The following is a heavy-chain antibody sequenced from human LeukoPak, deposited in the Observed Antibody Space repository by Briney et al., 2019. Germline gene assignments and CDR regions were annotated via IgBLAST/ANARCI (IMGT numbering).Heavy chain of an antibody. V-gene: IGHV3-23*01. Sequence: PGGSLRLSCAASGFTLSSYAMSWVRQAPGKGLEWVSAISGSGGSTYYADSVKGRFTISRDNSKNTLYLQMNSLRAKDTAVYYCARSGAGYYFDYWGQGTLVTVSS. CDR2: ISGSGGST. CDR3: ARSGAGYYFDY. D-gene: IGHD1-26*01. J-gene: IGHJ4*02. CDR1: GFTLSSYA.